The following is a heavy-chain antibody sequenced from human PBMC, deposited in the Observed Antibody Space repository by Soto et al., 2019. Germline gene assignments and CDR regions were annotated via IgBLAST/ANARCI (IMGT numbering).Heavy chain of an antibody. CDR2: ISYDGSNK. V-gene: IGHV3-30*03. CDR3: ARPAGLAPAHYYGMDV. Sequence: QVQLVESGGGVVQPGRSLRLSCAASGFNISNYGFHWVRQAPGKGLEWVAVISYDGSNKYYADFVKGRFTISRDNSKNTLYLQMNSLGAEGTAVFYCARPAGLAPAHYYGMDVWGQGTTVTVSS. CDR1: GFNISNYG. J-gene: IGHJ6*02. D-gene: IGHD6-25*01.